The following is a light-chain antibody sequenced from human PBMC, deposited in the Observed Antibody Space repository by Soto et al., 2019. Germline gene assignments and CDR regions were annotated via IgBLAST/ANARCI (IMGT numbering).Light chain of an antibody. V-gene: IGKV1-5*03. J-gene: IGKJ1*01. CDR2: KAS. CDR3: QHYNSYSER. Sequence: DIQMTQSPSNLSGSVGDRFPITCRASQTISSWLAWYQQKPGKAPKLLIYKASTLKSGVPSRFSGSGSGTDFTLTISSLQPDELATYYCQHYNSYSERFGQGTKVAIK. CDR1: QTISSW.